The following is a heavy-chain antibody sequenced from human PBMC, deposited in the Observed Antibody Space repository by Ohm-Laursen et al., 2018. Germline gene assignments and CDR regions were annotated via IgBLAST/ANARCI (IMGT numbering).Heavy chain of an antibody. J-gene: IGHJ4*02. CDR2: IIPIFGTA. CDR1: GGTFSSYA. Sequence: SVKVSCKASGGTFSSYAISWVRQAPGQGLEWMGGIIPIFGTANYAQKFQGRVTITADESTSTAYMELSSLRSEDTALYYCAKDRSSRATAVSFLDYWGQGTLVTVSS. CDR3: AKDRSSRATAVSFLDY. D-gene: IGHD6-13*01. V-gene: IGHV1-69*13.